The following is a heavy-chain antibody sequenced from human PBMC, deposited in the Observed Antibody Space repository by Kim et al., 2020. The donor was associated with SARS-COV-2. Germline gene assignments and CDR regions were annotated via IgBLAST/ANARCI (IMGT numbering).Heavy chain of an antibody. Sequence: GGSLRLSCAASGFTFSSYAMHWVRQAPGKGLEWVAVISYDGSNKYYADSVKGRFTISRDNSKNTLYLQMNSLRAEDTAVYYCASGYDILTGYYPFRYWGQGPLVTVSS. CDR2: ISYDGSNK. CDR3: ASGYDILTGYYPFRY. V-gene: IGHV3-30*04. CDR1: GFTFSSYA. J-gene: IGHJ4*02. D-gene: IGHD3-9*01.